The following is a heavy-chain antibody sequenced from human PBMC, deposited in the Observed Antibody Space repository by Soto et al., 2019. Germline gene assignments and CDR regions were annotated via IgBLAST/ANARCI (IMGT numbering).Heavy chain of an antibody. CDR3: AHNFRIYYYYGMDV. D-gene: IGHD3-3*01. CDR1: GFSLSTSGVG. V-gene: IGHV2-5*01. Sequence: PTLVNPTQTLTLTCTFSGFSLSTSGVGVGWIRQPPGKALEWLALIYWNDDKRYSPSLKSRLTITKDTSKNQVVLTMTNMDPVDTATYYCAHNFRIYYYYGMDVWGQGTTVTVSS. CDR2: IYWNDDK. J-gene: IGHJ6*02.